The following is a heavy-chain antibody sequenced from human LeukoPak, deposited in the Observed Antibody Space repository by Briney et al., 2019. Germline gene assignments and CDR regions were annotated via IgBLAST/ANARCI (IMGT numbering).Heavy chain of an antibody. J-gene: IGHJ4*02. CDR1: GYTFTSYG. D-gene: IGHD2-15*01. CDR3: ARSDCSGGSCYSIN. CDR2: ISAYNGNT. Sequence: ASVKVSCKASGYTFTSYGISWVRQAPGQGLEWMGWISAYNGNTNYAQKLQGRVTMTRDTSTSTVYMELSSLRSEDTAVYYCARSDCSGGSCYSINWGQGTLVTVSS. V-gene: IGHV1-18*01.